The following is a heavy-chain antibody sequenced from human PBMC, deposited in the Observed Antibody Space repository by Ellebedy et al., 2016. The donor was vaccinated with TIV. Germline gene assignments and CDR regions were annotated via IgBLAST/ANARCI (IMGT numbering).Heavy chain of an antibody. Sequence: MPSETLSLTCTVSGGSVNSVNYHWGWIRQPPGKGLEWIGRIYHSGNTYSNQSLESRVTISVDTSKNQFSLRVDSVTAADTAMYFCGRVGRQWLNRFFDYWGQGALVTVSS. D-gene: IGHD6-19*01. V-gene: IGHV4-39*01. CDR3: GRVGRQWLNRFFDY. CDR1: GGSVNSVNYH. J-gene: IGHJ4*02. CDR2: IYHSGNT.